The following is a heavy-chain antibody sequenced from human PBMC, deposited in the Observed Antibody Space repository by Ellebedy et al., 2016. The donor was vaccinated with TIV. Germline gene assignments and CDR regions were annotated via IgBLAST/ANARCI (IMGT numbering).Heavy chain of an antibody. CDR1: GFTFSSYS. V-gene: IGHV3-21*04. D-gene: IGHD5-12*01. CDR2: ISSSSSYI. Sequence: GGSLRLSXAASGFTFSSYSMNWVRQAPGKGLEWVSSISSSSSYIYYANSVKGRFTISRDNAKNSLYLQMNSLRAEDTALYYCAKDMRQGGYAGLDYWGQGTLVTVSS. J-gene: IGHJ4*02. CDR3: AKDMRQGGYAGLDY.